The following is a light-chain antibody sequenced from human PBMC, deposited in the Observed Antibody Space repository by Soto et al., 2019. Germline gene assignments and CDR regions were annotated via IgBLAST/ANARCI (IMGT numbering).Light chain of an antibody. V-gene: IGLV2-14*03. CDR3: SSFATTDTPMV. J-gene: IGLJ2*01. CDR2: DVS. CDR1: SSDVGSYSH. Sequence: QSVLTQPASVSGSPGQSITISCTGTSSDVGSYSHVSWYQQHPGEAPKLMIYDVSSRPSGVSNRFSGSKAADTASLTISGLQAEDEADYYCSSFATTDTPMVFGGGTQLTVL.